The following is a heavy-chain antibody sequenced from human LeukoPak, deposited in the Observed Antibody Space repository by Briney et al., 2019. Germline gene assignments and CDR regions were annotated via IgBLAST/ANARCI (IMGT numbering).Heavy chain of an antibody. CDR3: ARDIAAVGRGAGFDP. CDR1: GYTFTSYY. CDR2: INPSGGST. V-gene: IGHV1-46*01. Sequence: GASVKVSCKASGYTFTSYYMHWVRQAPGQGLEWMGIINPSGGSTSYAQKFQGRVTMTRDTSTSTVYMELSSLRSEDTAVYYCARDIAAVGRGAGFDPGGQEPWSPSPQ. J-gene: IGHJ5*02. D-gene: IGHD6-13*01.